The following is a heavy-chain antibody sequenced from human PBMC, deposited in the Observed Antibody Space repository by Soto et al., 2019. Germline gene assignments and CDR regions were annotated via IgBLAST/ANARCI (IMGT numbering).Heavy chain of an antibody. D-gene: IGHD3-3*01. CDR3: ARVPQTLRFLEWLSWFDP. Sequence: VKVSCKASGYTFTSYAMHWVRQAPGQRLEWKGWINAGNGNTKYSQKFQGRVTITRDTSASTAYMELSSLRSEDTAVYYCARVPQTLRFLEWLSWFDPWGQGTLVTVSS. V-gene: IGHV1-3*01. CDR2: INAGNGNT. J-gene: IGHJ5*02. CDR1: GYTFTSYA.